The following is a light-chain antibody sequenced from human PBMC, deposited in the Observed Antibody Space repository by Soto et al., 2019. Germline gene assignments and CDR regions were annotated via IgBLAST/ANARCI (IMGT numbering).Light chain of an antibody. CDR2: GAS. CDR3: QKYNNWPPIT. V-gene: IGKV3-15*01. CDR1: QSVGSK. Sequence: EIVMTQSPATLSVSPGERATLSCRASQSVGSKLAWYQQKPGQAPRLLIYGASTRATGIPARFSGSGSGTEFTLTISSLQSEDFAIYYCQKYNNWPPITFGQGTRLEIK. J-gene: IGKJ5*01.